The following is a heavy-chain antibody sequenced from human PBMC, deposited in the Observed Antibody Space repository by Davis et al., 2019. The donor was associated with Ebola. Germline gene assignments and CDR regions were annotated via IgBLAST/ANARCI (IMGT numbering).Heavy chain of an antibody. CDR1: GFTFSNAW. Sequence: PGGSLRLSCAASGFTFSNAWMSWVRQAPGKGLEWVGRIKSKTDGGTTDYAAPVKGRFTISRDDSKNTLYLQMNSLKTEDTAVYYCARGFDYGDYYGGEGFDYWGQGTLVTVSS. J-gene: IGHJ4*02. CDR3: ARGFDYGDYYGGEGFDY. V-gene: IGHV3-15*01. D-gene: IGHD4-17*01. CDR2: IKSKTDGGTT.